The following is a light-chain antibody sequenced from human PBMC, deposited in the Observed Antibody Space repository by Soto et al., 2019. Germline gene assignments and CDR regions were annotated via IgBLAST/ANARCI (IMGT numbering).Light chain of an antibody. V-gene: IGLV2-14*01. CDR2: DVS. J-gene: IGLJ1*01. Sequence: QSALTQPASVSGSPGQSITISCTGTSSDVGGYNYVSWYQQHPGKAPKLMIYDVSNRPSGVSNRFSGSKSGNTASLTISGLQAEDEADYYCSSYTSSSTLVFGTRTKVTVL. CDR3: SSYTSSSTLV. CDR1: SSDVGGYNY.